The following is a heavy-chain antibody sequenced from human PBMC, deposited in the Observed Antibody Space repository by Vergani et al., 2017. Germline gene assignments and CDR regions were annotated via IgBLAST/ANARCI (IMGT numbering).Heavy chain of an antibody. CDR1: GGSFSGYY. CDR2: IYYSGST. CDR3: ASDSSSWPEYFQH. Sequence: QVQLQQWGAGLLKPSETLSLTCAVYGGSFSGYYWGWIRQPPGKGLEWIGSIYYSGSTYYNPSLKSRVTISVDTSKNQFSLKLSSVTAADTAVYYCASDSSSWPEYFQHWGQGTLVTVSS. D-gene: IGHD6-13*01. V-gene: IGHV4-34*01. J-gene: IGHJ1*01.